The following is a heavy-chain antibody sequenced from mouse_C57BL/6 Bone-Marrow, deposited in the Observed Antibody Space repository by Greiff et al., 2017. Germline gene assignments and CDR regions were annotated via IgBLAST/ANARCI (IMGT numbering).Heavy chain of an antibody. J-gene: IGHJ4*01. V-gene: IGHV10-3*01. CDR3: VRHSSHCSMDY. Sequence: EAGGGLVQPKGSLKLSCAVSGFTFNTFAMHWVRQAPGKGWEWVARIRSKSSNYAIYYADSVKDRFTISRDDSKTMLYLQMNNLKTEDTAMYYCVRHSSHCSMDYWGQGTSVTVSS. D-gene: IGHD6-1*01. CDR2: IRSKSSNYAI. CDR1: GFTFNTFA.